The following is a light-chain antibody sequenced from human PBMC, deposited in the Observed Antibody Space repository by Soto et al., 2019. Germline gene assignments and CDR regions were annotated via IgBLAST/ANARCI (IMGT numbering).Light chain of an antibody. CDR2: DAS. Sequence: EIVLTQSPATLSLSPGERATLSCRASQSVSSYLAWYQQKPGQAPRLLIYDASNRATGIPARFRGRGSGTDFTLSISSRDPEDFEVYYCQQRSNWPPYTFGQGTKLEIK. CDR1: QSVSSY. V-gene: IGKV3-11*01. CDR3: QQRSNWPPYT. J-gene: IGKJ2*01.